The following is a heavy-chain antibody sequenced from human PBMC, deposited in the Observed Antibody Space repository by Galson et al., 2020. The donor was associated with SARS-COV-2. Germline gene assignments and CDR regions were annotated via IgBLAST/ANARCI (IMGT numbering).Heavy chain of an antibody. V-gene: IGHV4-59*01. CDR2: INYSGST. D-gene: IGHD3-22*01. CDR1: GGSISSYY. CDR3: ARGLHYYDSRGYYFDY. Sequence: TSETLSLTCTVSGGSISSYYWSWIRQPPGKGLEWIGYINYSGSTNYNPSLKSRVTISVDTSKNQFSLKLSSVTAADTAVYYCARGLHYYDSRGYYFDYWGQGTLVTVSS. J-gene: IGHJ4*02.